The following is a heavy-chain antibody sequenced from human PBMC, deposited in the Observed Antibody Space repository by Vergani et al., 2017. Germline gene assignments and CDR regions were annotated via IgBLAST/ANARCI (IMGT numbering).Heavy chain of an antibody. D-gene: IGHD6-13*01. CDR3: AKAGLAAAGTDYYYYYMDV. J-gene: IGHJ6*03. CDR1: GFTFDDYT. CDR2: ISWDGGST. V-gene: IGHV3-43*01. Sequence: EVQLVESGGVVVQPGGSLRLSCAASGFTFDDYTMHWVRQAPGKGLEWVSLISWDGGSTYYADSVKGRFTISRDNSKNSLYLQMNSLRAEDTALYYCAKAGLAAAGTDYYYYYMDVWGKGTTVTVSS.